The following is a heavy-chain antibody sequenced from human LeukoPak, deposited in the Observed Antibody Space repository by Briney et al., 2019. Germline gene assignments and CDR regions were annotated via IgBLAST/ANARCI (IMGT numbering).Heavy chain of an antibody. CDR3: ARGRNWNNMPYYFDY. CDR2: IYYSGST. D-gene: IGHD1/OR15-1a*01. J-gene: IGHJ4*02. CDR1: GGSISSGGYY. V-gene: IGHV4-31*03. Sequence: PSETLSLTCTVSGGSISSGGYYWSWIRQHPGKGLEWIGYIYYSGSTYYNPSLKSRVTMSVDTSKNQFSLKLSSVTAADTAVYYCARGRNWNNMPYYFDYWGQGTLVTVSS.